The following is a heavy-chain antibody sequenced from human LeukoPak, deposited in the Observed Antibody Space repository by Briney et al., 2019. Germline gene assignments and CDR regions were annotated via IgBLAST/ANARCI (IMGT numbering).Heavy chain of an antibody. J-gene: IGHJ4*02. CDR1: GYTFTSYG. CDR3: ARDGHIYYYDSSGYYSLDY. D-gene: IGHD3-22*01. V-gene: IGHV1-18*01. CDR2: ISAYNGNT. Sequence: GASVKASCKASGYTFTSYGISWVRQAPGQGLEWMGWISAYNGNTNYAQKLQGRVTMTTDTSTSTAYMELRSLRSDDTAVYYCARDGHIYYYDSSGYYSLDYWGQGTLVTVSS.